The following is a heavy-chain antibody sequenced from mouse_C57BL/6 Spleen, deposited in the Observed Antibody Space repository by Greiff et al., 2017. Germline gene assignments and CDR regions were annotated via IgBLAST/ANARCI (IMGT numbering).Heavy chain of an antibody. D-gene: IGHD2-13*01. V-gene: IGHV1-80*01. Sequence: VQRVESGAELVKPGASVKISCKASGYAFSSYWMNWVKQRPGKGLEWIGQIYPGDGDTNYNGKFKGKATLTADKSSSTAYMQLSSLTSEDSAVYFCASDYFYAMDYWGQGTSVTVSS. CDR3: ASDYFYAMDY. CDR1: GYAFSSYW. CDR2: IYPGDGDT. J-gene: IGHJ4*01.